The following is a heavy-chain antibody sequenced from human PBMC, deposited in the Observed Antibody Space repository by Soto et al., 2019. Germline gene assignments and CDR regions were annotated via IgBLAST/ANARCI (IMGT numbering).Heavy chain of an antibody. CDR1: GGIFSSYV. CDR3: ARFVDSVWFDP. CDR2: IIPIFGTA. J-gene: IGHJ5*02. D-gene: IGHD5-18*01. V-gene: IGHV1-69*01. Sequence: QVLLVPSGAEVKPPASAVKVSCKSAGGIFSSYVSSWGRQAPGEGLEWMGGIIPIFGTANYAQKFQGRVTITADESTSTAYMELSSLRSEDTAVYYCARFVDSVWFDPWGQGTLVTVSS.